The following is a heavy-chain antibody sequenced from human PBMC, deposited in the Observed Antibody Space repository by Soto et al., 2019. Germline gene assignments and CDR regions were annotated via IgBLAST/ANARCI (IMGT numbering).Heavy chain of an antibody. Sequence: PGGSLRLSCTASGFTLSNAWMNWVRQAPGKGLEWVGRIRRDSDGGTTDYAAPVNGRLTISRDDSKNTMYLQMNSLETEDTAVYYCVTASLEELVWGQGTLVTVSS. V-gene: IGHV3-15*07. CDR1: GFTLSNAW. J-gene: IGHJ4*02. CDR3: VTASLEELV. CDR2: IRRDSDGGTT. D-gene: IGHD1-1*01.